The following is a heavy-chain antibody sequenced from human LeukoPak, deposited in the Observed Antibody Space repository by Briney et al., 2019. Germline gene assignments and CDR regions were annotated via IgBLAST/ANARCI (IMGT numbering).Heavy chain of an antibody. CDR1: GGSISSYY. Sequence: SETLSLTRTVSGGSISSYYWSWIRQPPGKGLEWIGYIYYSGSTNYNPSLKSRVTISVDTSKNQFSLKLSSVTAADTAVYYCARSIAAGLQYYFDYWGQGTLVTVSS. D-gene: IGHD6-6*01. J-gene: IGHJ4*02. V-gene: IGHV4-59*01. CDR2: IYYSGST. CDR3: ARSIAAGLQYYFDY.